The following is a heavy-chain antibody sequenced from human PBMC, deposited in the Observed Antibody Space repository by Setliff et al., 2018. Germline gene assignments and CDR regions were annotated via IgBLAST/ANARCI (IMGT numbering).Heavy chain of an antibody. CDR3: ARDVSSGYIGPFDI. V-gene: IGHV3-9*01. D-gene: IGHD3-22*01. J-gene: IGHJ3*02. Sequence: PGGSLRLSCAASGFPLYDYAMHWVRQAPGKGLEWVAGINWDGGNKVYADSVKDRFTISRDNAKNSLYLQMNSLSAEDTAVYYCARDVSSGYIGPFDIWGQGTMVTVSS. CDR2: INWDGGNK. CDR1: GFPLYDYA.